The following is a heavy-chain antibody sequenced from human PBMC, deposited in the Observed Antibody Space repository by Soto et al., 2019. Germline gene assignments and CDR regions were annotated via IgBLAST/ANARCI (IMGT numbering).Heavy chain of an antibody. V-gene: IGHV1-18*01. Sequence: GASVKFSCKASGYTFTSYGISWVRQAPGQWLEWMGWISAYNGNTNYAQKLQGRVTMTTDTSTSTAYMELRSLRSDDTAVYYCARDSYYYDSSGYWDAYYYYGMDVWGQGTTVTVSS. CDR3: ARDSYYYDSSGYWDAYYYYGMDV. J-gene: IGHJ6*02. CDR1: GYTFTSYG. D-gene: IGHD3-22*01. CDR2: ISAYNGNT.